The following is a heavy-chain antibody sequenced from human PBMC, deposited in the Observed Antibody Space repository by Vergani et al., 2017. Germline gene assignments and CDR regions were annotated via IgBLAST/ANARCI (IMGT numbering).Heavy chain of an antibody. CDR2: IHTGGST. J-gene: IGHJ4*02. CDR3: ARSRPYCTSGSCPAI. V-gene: IGHV4-61*02. D-gene: IGHD2-15*01. Sequence: QVKLQESGPGLLKPSQTLSLTCTVSGESIRSGSHYCSCLRQPAGKGPEWIGHIHTGGSTDLNPSFKSRVYISVDTSKSQFSLKLNSVTVADTAVYYCARSRPYCTSGSCPAIWGQGTLVTVSA. CDR1: GESIRSGSHY.